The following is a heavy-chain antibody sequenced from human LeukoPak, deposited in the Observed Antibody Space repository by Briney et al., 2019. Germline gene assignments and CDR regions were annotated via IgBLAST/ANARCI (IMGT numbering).Heavy chain of an antibody. D-gene: IGHD3-3*01. V-gene: IGHV3-7*05. CDR1: GFTFSSYA. CDR2: IKQDGSEK. Sequence: GGSLRLSCAASGFTFSSYAMYWVRQAPGKGLEWVANIKQDGSEKYYVDSVKGRFSISRDNAKNSLYLQMNSLRAEDTAVYYCARDYDFWSGYLDYWGQGTLVTVSS. CDR3: ARDYDFWSGYLDY. J-gene: IGHJ4*02.